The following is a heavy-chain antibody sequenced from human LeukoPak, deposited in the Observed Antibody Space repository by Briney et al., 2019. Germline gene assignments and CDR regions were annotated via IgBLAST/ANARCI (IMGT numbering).Heavy chain of an antibody. CDR1: GYTFTSYG. CDR2: IIPILGIA. Sequence: SVKVSCKASGYTFTSYGISWVRQAPGQGLEWMGRIIPILGIANYAQKFQGRVTITADKSTSTAYMELSSLRSEDTAVYYCARSEHDIVVVTDDAFDIWGQGTMVTVSS. V-gene: IGHV1-69*04. CDR3: ARSEHDIVVVTDDAFDI. D-gene: IGHD2-21*02. J-gene: IGHJ3*02.